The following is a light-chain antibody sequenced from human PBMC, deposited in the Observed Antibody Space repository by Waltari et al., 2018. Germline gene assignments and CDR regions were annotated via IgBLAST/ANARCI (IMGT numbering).Light chain of an antibody. Sequence: HSVMTPPPSASGTPGPRVTIPCSGSNSNSGSNTVNWYQQLPGGAPKLLIYYNNQRPSWVPDRFSGAKSGTSASLAISGLQSEDEADYYCEAWDDSLNGQVFGGGTKLTVL. CDR2: YNN. J-gene: IGLJ3*02. V-gene: IGLV1-44*01. CDR3: EAWDDSLNGQV. CDR1: NSNSGSNT.